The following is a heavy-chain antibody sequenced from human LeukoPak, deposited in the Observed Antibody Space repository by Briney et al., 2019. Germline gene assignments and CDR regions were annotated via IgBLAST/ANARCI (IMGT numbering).Heavy chain of an antibody. CDR3: ARDVPHYYCSGT. D-gene: IGHD3-10*01. V-gene: IGHV3-21*01. CDR1: GFTFSSYS. Sequence: GGSLRLSCAASGFTFSSYSMNWVRQAPGKGLEWVSSISSSSSYIYYADSVKGRFTISRDNTKNSLYLQMNSLRAEDTAVYYCARDVPHYYCSGTGGQGTLVTVSS. J-gene: IGHJ4*02. CDR2: ISSSSSYI.